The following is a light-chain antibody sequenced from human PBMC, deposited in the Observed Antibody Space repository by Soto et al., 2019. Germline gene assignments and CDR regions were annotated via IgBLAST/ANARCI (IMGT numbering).Light chain of an antibody. J-gene: IGLJ3*02. CDR2: GNS. V-gene: IGLV1-40*01. CDR3: QYYGSGLSGVV. CDR1: SSNIGAGYD. Sequence: QSVLTQPPSVSGAPGQRGTISCTGSSSNIGAGYDVYWYQQHPGTAPKLLIYGNSNRPSGVPDRFSGSKSGTSASLAITGLEAEDDEDYCSQYYGSGLSGVVFGGGTKLTV.